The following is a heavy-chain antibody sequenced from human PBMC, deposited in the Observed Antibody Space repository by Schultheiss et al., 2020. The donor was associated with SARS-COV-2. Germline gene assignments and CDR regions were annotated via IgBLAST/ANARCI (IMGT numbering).Heavy chain of an antibody. CDR1: GFTFSSYA. CDR3: ARDESPGYYDSSGYSYYFDY. V-gene: IGHV3-30*01. CDR2: ISYDGSNK. D-gene: IGHD3-22*01. J-gene: IGHJ4*02. Sequence: GESLKISCAASGFTFSSYAMHWVRQAPGKGLEWVAVISYDGSNKYYADSVKGRFTISRDNSKNTLYLQMNSLRAEDTAVYYCARDESPGYYDSSGYSYYFDYWGQGTLVTGSS.